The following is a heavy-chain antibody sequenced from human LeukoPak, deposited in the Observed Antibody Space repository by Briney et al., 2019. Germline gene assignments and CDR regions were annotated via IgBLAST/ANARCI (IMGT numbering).Heavy chain of an antibody. CDR1: GLTFSSYA. CDR3: AKARNNYYDSSGRKKNWYFDL. D-gene: IGHD3-22*01. J-gene: IGHJ2*01. CDR2: ISDSGGST. Sequence: HTGGSLRLSCAASGLTFSSYAMSWVRQAPGKGLQSVSAISDSGGSTYYADSVKGRFTISRDNSKNTLYLQMNSLRAEDTAVYYCAKARNNYYDSSGRKKNWYFDLWGRGTLVTVSS. V-gene: IGHV3-23*01.